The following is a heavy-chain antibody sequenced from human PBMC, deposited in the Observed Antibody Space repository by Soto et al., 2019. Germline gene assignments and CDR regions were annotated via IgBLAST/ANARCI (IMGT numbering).Heavy chain of an antibody. J-gene: IGHJ4*02. D-gene: IGHD5-12*01. CDR3: LIRSGYDWEYFDF. CDR1: GYPFTTYW. Sequence: GESLKISCQISGYPFTTYWIGWVRQMPGKGLEWMGKIYPPDSDTRYSPSFQGQVTMSVDKSISTAYLQWSSLKASDTAMYYCLIRSGYDWEYFDFCSQGSLVTVSA. V-gene: IGHV5-51*01. CDR2: IYPPDSDT.